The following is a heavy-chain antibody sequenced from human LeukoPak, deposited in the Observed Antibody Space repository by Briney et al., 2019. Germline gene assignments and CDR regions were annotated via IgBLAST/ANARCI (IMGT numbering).Heavy chain of an antibody. D-gene: IGHD3-22*01. V-gene: IGHV3-15*01. CDR3: TTGGDYYDRSILS. J-gene: IGHJ5*02. CDR1: GFTFTNAW. CDR2: IKGKTNGGTT. Sequence: PGGSLRLSCAASGFTFTNAWMSRVRQVPGKGLEWVGRIKGKTNGGTTEYAAPVKGRFTISRDDSKNTLYLQMNSLKTEDTAVYYCTTGGDYYDRSILSWGQGTLVTVSS.